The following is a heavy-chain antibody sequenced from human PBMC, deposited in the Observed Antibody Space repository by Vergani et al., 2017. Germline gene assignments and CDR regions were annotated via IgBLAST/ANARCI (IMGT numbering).Heavy chain of an antibody. Sequence: QVQLVQSGAEVKKPGSSVKVSCKASGGTFSSYAISWVRQAPGQGLEWMGVIIPIFGTANYAQKFQGRVTITADESTSTAYMELSSLRSEDTAVYYCARELSSSWYMGGYYFDYWGQGTLVTVSS. V-gene: IGHV1-69*12. J-gene: IGHJ4*02. CDR3: ARELSSSWYMGGYYFDY. CDR2: IIPIFGTA. CDR1: GGTFSSYA. D-gene: IGHD6-13*01.